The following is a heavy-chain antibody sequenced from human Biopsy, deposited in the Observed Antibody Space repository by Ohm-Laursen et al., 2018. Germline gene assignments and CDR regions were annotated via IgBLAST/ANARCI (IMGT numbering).Heavy chain of an antibody. V-gene: IGHV3-30*18. D-gene: IGHD1-1*01. Sequence: SLRLSCTASGFTFSDYALHWVRQAPGKGPEWVAVSSYDGSNTYHTDSVTGRFTISRDNSKNTLYLQMNSLRAEDTAIYYCAKGRVGNSGSLDIWGHGTMVTVSS. CDR2: SSYDGSNT. CDR3: AKGRVGNSGSLDI. J-gene: IGHJ3*02. CDR1: GFTFSDYA.